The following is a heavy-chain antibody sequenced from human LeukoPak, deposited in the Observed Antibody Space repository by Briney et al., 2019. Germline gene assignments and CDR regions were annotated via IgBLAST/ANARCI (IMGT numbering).Heavy chain of an antibody. J-gene: IGHJ4*02. CDR2: ISMSSRTYI. Sequence: GGSVRLSCEVSGFAFSSYSMNWVRQAPGKGLEWVSLISMSSRTYIHYADSVKGRFTVSRDNSKNSLYLQMNSLRAEDTAVYYCAKTYYDFWSGYEYSFDYWGQGTLVTVSS. CDR1: GFAFSSYS. V-gene: IGHV3-48*01. CDR3: AKTYYDFWSGYEYSFDY. D-gene: IGHD3-3*01.